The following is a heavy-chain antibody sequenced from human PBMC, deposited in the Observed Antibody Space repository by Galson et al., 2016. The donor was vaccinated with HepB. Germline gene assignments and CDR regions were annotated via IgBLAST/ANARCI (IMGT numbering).Heavy chain of an antibody. CDR2: IWSDGNNK. CDR1: GFTFSTYG. Sequence: SLRLSCAASGFTFSTYGMHWVRQTPGKGLEWVTVIWSDGNNKYYADSVKGRFTISRDNSKNTLYLEMNSLTAEDQAVYYCARANCGDGDCPLYYLDYWGQGTLVTVSS. CDR3: ARANCGDGDCPLYYLDY. D-gene: IGHD2-21*02. J-gene: IGHJ4*02. V-gene: IGHV3-33*01.